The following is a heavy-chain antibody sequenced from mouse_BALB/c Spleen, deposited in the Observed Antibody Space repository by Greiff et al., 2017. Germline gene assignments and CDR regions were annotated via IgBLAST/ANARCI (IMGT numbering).Heavy chain of an antibody. CDR2: IDPYDSET. CDR1: GYTFTSYW. CDR3: ASDSYRYNGGYAMDY. V-gene: IGHV1-74*01. J-gene: IGHJ4*01. Sequence: QVQLQQPGAELVRPGASVKLSCKASGYTFTSYWMHWVKQRPEQGLEWIGRIDPYDSETNYNQKFKDKAILTVDKSSSTAYMQLSSLTSEDSAVYSCASDSYRYNGGYAMDYWGQGTSVTVSS. D-gene: IGHD2-14*01.